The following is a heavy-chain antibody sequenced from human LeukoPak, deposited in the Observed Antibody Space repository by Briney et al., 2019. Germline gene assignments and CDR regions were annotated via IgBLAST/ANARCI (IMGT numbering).Heavy chain of an antibody. J-gene: IGHJ2*01. CDR3: ARGRGGGTHWNFDL. D-gene: IGHD1-1*01. V-gene: IGHV3-7*04. CDR1: GFTFSSYW. Sequence: PGGSLRPSCVASGFTFSSYWMAWVRQAPGKGLEWVANTNQDGSEKNYVDSVKGRLTISRDNAKNSLCLQMNTLRAEDTAVYYCARGRGGGTHWNFDLWGPGTLVTVSS. CDR2: TNQDGSEK.